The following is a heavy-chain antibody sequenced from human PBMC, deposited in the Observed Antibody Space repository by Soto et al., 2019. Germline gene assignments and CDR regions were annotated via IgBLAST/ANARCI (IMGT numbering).Heavy chain of an antibody. CDR1: GYTFTNYA. J-gene: IGHJ4*02. Sequence: QVQLVQSGAEEKKPGASVKVSCKASGYTFTNYAMHWVRQAPGQRLEWMGWINAGNGNTKYSQKFQGRVTITRDTSASTAYMELSRLRSEDTAVYYCARVSGYYFLDYWGQGTLVTVSS. V-gene: IGHV1-3*05. CDR2: INAGNGNT. D-gene: IGHD5-12*01. CDR3: ARVSGYYFLDY.